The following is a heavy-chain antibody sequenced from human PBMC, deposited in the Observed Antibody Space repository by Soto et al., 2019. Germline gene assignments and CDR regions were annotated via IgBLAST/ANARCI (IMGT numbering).Heavy chain of an antibody. J-gene: IGHJ5*02. V-gene: IGHV1-18*01. Sequence: QVQLVQSGAEVKKPGASVKVSCKASGYTFNTYGISWVRQAPGQGLEWMGWISAYSGNTNFAQKFQGRVTMTTETTTSTAYMELRSLRYDDTAVYYCAGDHGCWLENYNWFDPWGQGTLVTVSS. CDR3: AGDHGCWLENYNWFDP. CDR2: ISAYSGNT. D-gene: IGHD3-9*01. CDR1: GYTFNTYG.